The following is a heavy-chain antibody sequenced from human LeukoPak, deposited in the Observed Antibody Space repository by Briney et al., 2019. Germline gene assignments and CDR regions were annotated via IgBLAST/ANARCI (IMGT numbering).Heavy chain of an antibody. V-gene: IGHV3-30-3*01. Sequence: TGGSLRLSCAASGFTFSSYAMHWVRQAPGKGLEWVAVISYDGSNKYYADSVKGRFTISRDNSKNTLYLQMNSLRAEDTAVYYCASGPSPYCSSTSCRDYWGQGTLVTVSS. CDR2: ISYDGSNK. CDR1: GFTFSSYA. CDR3: ASGPSPYCSSTSCRDY. J-gene: IGHJ4*02. D-gene: IGHD2-2*01.